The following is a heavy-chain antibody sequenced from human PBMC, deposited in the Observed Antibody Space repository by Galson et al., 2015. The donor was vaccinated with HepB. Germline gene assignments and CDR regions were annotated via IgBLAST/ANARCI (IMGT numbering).Heavy chain of an antibody. J-gene: IGHJ4*02. Sequence: LRLSCAAFGFTFSSYSMNWVRQAPGKGLEWVSSISSSSSYIYYADSVKGRFTISRDNAKNSLYLQMNSLRAEDTAVYYCARDAQTYVDTAMVPKRIDYWGQGTLVTVSS. CDR3: ARDAQTYVDTAMVPKRIDY. CDR1: GFTFSSYS. D-gene: IGHD5-18*01. V-gene: IGHV3-21*01. CDR2: ISSSSSYI.